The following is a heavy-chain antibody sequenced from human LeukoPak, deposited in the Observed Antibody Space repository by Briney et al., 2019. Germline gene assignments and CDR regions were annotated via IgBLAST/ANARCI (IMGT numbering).Heavy chain of an antibody. CDR2: IKVDGSEE. CDR1: GFAFQSYW. V-gene: IGHV3-7*01. CDR3: ARNTAAIVLRYFYFYMDV. Sequence: GGSLRLSCAAPGFAFQSYWMSWVRQAPGKGLEWVANIKVDGSEEYYMDSVKGRFTISRDNAKNSLYLQMNSLRAEDTAVYYCARNTAAIVLRYFYFYMDVWGKGTTVTVSS. J-gene: IGHJ6*03. D-gene: IGHD2-2*02.